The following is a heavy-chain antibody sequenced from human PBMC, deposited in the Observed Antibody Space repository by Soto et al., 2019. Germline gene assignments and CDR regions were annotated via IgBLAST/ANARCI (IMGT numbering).Heavy chain of an antibody. D-gene: IGHD3-3*01. V-gene: IGHV1-18*01. CDR3: ARVRLLSETYYDFWSGYLSPHSPSPRDDY. J-gene: IGHJ4*02. CDR1: GYTFTSYG. CDR2: ISAYNGNT. Sequence: ASVKVSCKASGYTFTSYGISWVRQAPGQGLEWMGWISAYNGNTNYAQKLQGRVTMTTDTSTSTAYMELRSLRSDDTAVYYCARVRLLSETYYDFWSGYLSPHSPSPRDDYWGQGTLVTVSS.